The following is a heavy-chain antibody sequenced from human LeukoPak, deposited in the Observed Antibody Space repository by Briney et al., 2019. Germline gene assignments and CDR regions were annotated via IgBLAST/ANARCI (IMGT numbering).Heavy chain of an antibody. J-gene: IGHJ4*02. V-gene: IGHV3-9*01. CDR1: GFTFSSYA. D-gene: IGHD6-19*01. CDR2: ISWNSGSI. CDR3: AKAILPNSGWYGFDY. Sequence: PGGSLRLSCAASGFTFSSYAMHWVRQAPGKGLEWVSGISWNSGSIGYADSVKGRFTISRDNAKNSLYLQMNSLRAEDTALYYCAKAILPNSGWYGFDYWGQGTLVTVSS.